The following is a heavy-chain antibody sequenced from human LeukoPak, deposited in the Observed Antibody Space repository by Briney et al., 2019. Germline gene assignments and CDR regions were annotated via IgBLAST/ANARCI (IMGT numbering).Heavy chain of an antibody. CDR2: IFHNGNT. Sequence: SETLSLTCTVSGYSISSDYYWGWIRQPPGKGLEWIGNIFHNGNTYYNPSLKSRVTMSIDTSKKQFSLKLSSVTAADTAVYYCARGTTVVTPGAFDIWGQGTMVTVSS. CDR1: GYSISSDYY. D-gene: IGHD4-23*01. CDR3: ARGTTVVTPGAFDI. V-gene: IGHV4-38-2*02. J-gene: IGHJ3*02.